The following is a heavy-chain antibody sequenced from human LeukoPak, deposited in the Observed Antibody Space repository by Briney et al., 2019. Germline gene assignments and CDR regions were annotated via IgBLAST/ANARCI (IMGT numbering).Heavy chain of an antibody. CDR2: ISPSGGIT. CDR3: AKDDAWGRYKD. J-gene: IGHJ1*01. CDR1: GFIFDDYT. V-gene: IGHV3-23*01. Sequence: PGGSLRLSCAASGFIFDDYTMHWVRQAPGKGLEWVSGISPSGGITYYTDSVRGRFTISRDNSKNTVSLQMNSLRGEDTAVYYCAKDDAWGRYKDWGQGTLVTVSS. D-gene: IGHD3-16*01.